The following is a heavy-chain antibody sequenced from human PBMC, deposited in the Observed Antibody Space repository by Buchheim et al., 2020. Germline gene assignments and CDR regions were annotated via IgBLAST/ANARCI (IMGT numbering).Heavy chain of an antibody. D-gene: IGHD5-12*01. V-gene: IGHV4-34*01. CDR1: GGSFSGYY. Sequence: QVQLQQWGAGLLKPSETLSLTCAVYGGSFSGYYWSWIRQPPGKGLEWIGEINHSGSTNYNPSLKSRVTIPVATSKNQFYLKLSSVTAADTAVYYCASTITWFYGMDVWGQGTT. J-gene: IGHJ6*02. CDR2: INHSGST. CDR3: ASTITWFYGMDV.